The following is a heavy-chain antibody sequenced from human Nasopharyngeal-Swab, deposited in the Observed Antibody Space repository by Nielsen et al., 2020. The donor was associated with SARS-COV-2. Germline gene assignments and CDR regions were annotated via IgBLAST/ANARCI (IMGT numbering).Heavy chain of an antibody. CDR2: INPYSGDT. CDR3: ARDYYDNYDSDF. D-gene: IGHD3-22*01. J-gene: IGHJ4*02. V-gene: IGHV1-2*02. Sequence: ASVKVSCKPSGYTFTDYYIHWVRQVPGQGLEWVGCINPYSGDTKYAQKFQGRVTVTRDTSRSTAYIDLSRLRSDDTAVYYCARDYYDNYDSDFWGQGTLVTVSS. CDR1: GYTFTDYY.